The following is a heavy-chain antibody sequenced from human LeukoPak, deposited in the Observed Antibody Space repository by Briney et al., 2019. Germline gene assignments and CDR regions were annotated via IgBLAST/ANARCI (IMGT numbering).Heavy chain of an antibody. Sequence: GGSLRLSCAASGFTLSSYSMNWVRQAPGKGLEWVSSISSSSSYIYYADSVKGRFTISRDNAKNSLYLQKNSLRAEDTAVYYCARDYYYDSSGYAAFDIWGQGTMVTVSS. CDR3: ARDYYYDSSGYAAFDI. D-gene: IGHD3-22*01. CDR2: ISSSSSYI. J-gene: IGHJ3*02. CDR1: GFTLSSYS. V-gene: IGHV3-21*01.